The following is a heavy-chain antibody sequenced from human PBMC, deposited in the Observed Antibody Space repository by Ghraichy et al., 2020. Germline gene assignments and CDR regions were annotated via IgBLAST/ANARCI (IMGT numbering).Heavy chain of an antibody. CDR2: IRYDGSNK. D-gene: IGHD6-13*01. CDR3: AKDLPAAGTFYYYYYGMDV. CDR1: GFTFSSYG. V-gene: IGHV3-30*02. J-gene: IGHJ6*02. Sequence: GSLILSCAASGFTFSSYGMHCVRQAPGKGLEWVAFIRYDGSNKYYADSVKGRFTISRDNSKNTLYLQMNSLRAEDTAVYYCAKDLPAAGTFYYYYYGMDVWGQGTTVTVSS.